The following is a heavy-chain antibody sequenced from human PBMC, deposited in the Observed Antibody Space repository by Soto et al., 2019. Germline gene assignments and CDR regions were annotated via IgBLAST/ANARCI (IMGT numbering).Heavy chain of an antibody. CDR2: IKSNGDGGTT. J-gene: IGHJ4*02. Sequence: GGSLRLSCTVSGLTFSDAWLNWVRQAPGKGLEWVGRIKSNGDGGTTDYAAPVKGRFTISREDSQNTLFLQMNNLKTEDTAVYYCTTASTWPPLHWGQGTLVTVSS. CDR1: GLTFSDAW. D-gene: IGHD2-2*01. CDR3: TTASTWPPLH. V-gene: IGHV3-15*07.